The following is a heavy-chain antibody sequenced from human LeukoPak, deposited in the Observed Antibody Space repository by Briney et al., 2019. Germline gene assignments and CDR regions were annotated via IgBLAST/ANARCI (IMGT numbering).Heavy chain of an antibody. V-gene: IGHV1-69*13. CDR1: GDTFNSYA. D-gene: IGHD1-26*01. CDR2: IIPIFGPP. CDR3: ARDRSSGTFDSFGV. J-gene: IGHJ3*01. Sequence: SVKVSCKTSGDTFNSYAFSWVRRAPGQGLEWMGGIIPIFGPPNIAQKFQGRVTITAAESTSTVYMELSSLTSEDTAIYFCARDRSSGTFDSFGVWGPGTMVYVSS.